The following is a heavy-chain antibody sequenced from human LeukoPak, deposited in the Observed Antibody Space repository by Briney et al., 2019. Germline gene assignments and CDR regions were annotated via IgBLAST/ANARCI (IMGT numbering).Heavy chain of an antibody. V-gene: IGHV1-46*01. CDR2: INPSGGST. J-gene: IGHJ4*02. Sequence: ASVKVSCKASGYSFTSYYMHWVRQAPGQGLEWMGIINPSGGSTIYAQKFQGRVTMNWDTSTSTVHMELSSLGSEETAVYYCAREFRVAAAGPARDDYWGQGNLVTVSS. CDR3: AREFRVAAAGPARDDY. D-gene: IGHD6-13*01. CDR1: GYSFTSYY.